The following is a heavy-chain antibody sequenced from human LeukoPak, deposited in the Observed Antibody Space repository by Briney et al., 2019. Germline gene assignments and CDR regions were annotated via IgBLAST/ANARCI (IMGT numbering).Heavy chain of an antibody. V-gene: IGHV4-38-2*01. Sequence: SETLSLPCAVSGYSISSVYHWGWIRQPPGKGLEWIGYIHHSGTTDYNPSLKSRVIILVDTTKNQFSLKVGSLTAADTAVYYCARRLGVITRDAYDIWGQGTMVIVSS. J-gene: IGHJ3*02. CDR3: ARRLGVITRDAYDI. CDR2: IHHSGTT. CDR1: GYSISSVYH. D-gene: IGHD3-3*01.